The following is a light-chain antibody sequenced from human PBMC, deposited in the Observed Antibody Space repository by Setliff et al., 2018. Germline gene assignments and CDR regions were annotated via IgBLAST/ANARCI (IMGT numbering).Light chain of an antibody. CDR3: LQHSDYPRS. Sequence: DIQMTQSPSVMSASVGDRVTITCRASQGIRNYVAWFQQKAGKAPKRLIYDGSTLQSGVPSRFSGSGFGTEFSLIINNLQPEDFATYYCLQHSDYPRSFGQGTKV. V-gene: IGKV1-17*03. CDR1: QGIRNY. CDR2: DGS. J-gene: IGKJ1*01.